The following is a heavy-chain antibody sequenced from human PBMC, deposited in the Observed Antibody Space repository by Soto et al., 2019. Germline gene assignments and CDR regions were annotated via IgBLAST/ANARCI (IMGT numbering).Heavy chain of an antibody. V-gene: IGHV4-39*01. Sequence: SXTVSITCSVSGYSVIISDYYWAWIRQPPGKGLEWIGSMFYSGLSYYNPSLKSRVTLSVDTSKNQFSVRLNSVTAADTAVYYCAPLTVSLSGPYGIHVWGQATTVTVS. J-gene: IGHJ6*02. D-gene: IGHD2-15*01. CDR1: GYSVIISDYY. CDR3: APLTVSLSGPYGIHV. CDR2: MFYSGLS.